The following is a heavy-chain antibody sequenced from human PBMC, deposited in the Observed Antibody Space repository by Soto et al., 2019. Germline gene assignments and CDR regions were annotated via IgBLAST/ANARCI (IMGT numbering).Heavy chain of an antibody. CDR2: INPNSGGT. CDR1: GYTFTGYY. CDR3: ARDGYMVRGVMDSYYYYGMDA. J-gene: IGHJ6*02. V-gene: IGHV1-2*04. Sequence: ASVKVSCKASGYTFTGYYMHWVRRAPGQGLEWMGWINPNSGGTNYAQKFQGWVTMTRDTSISTAYMELSRLRSDDTAVYYCARDGYMVRGVMDSYYYYGMDAWGQGTTVTVSS. D-gene: IGHD3-10*01.